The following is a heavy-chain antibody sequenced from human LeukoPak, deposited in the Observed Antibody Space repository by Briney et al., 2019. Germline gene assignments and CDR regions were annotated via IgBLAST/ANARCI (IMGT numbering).Heavy chain of an antibody. V-gene: IGHV3-23*01. CDR3: AKLGITMMGGV. CDR2: ISGSGGST. Sequence: SGGSLRLSCAASGFTFSNYALSWVRQAPGKGLEWVSDISGSGGSTYYADSVKGRFTISRDNAKNSLYLQMNSLRAEDTAVYYCAKLGITMMGGVGGKGPTVTIPS. CDR1: GFTFSNYA. J-gene: IGHJ6*04. D-gene: IGHD3-22*01.